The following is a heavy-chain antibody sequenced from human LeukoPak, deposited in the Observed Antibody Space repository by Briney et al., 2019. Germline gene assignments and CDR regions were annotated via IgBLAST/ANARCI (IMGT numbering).Heavy chain of an antibody. CDR3: ARDGMGGIKAFDI. CDR2: IKHDGSQK. V-gene: IGHV3-7*05. J-gene: IGHJ3*02. Sequence: GGSLRLSCAASGFTFSRYWMSWVRQAPGRGLEWVANIKHDGSQKYYVDSVKGRITISRDNAKNSLYLQMTSLRAEDAAVYYCARDGMGGIKAFDIWGQGTMVTVSS. D-gene: IGHD3-10*01. CDR1: GFTFSRYW.